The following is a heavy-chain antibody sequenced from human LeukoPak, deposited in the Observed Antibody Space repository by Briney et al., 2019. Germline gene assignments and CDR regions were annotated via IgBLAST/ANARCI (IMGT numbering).Heavy chain of an antibody. Sequence: PGGSLRLSCAASGFTFSSYGVHWVRQAPGKGLEWVAVIWYDGSNKFYADSVKGRFTISRDNSENTLYLQMNSLRVEDTAVYYCARDIYDSSGAYYFDYWGQGTLVTVSS. CDR1: GFTFSSYG. J-gene: IGHJ4*02. V-gene: IGHV3-33*01. CDR2: IWYDGSNK. CDR3: ARDIYDSSGAYYFDY. D-gene: IGHD3-22*01.